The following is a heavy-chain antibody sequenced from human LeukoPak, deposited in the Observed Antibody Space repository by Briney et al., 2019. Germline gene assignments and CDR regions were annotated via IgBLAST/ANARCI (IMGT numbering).Heavy chain of an antibody. V-gene: IGHV3-7*01. CDR1: GFSFSTYC. CDR2: INGDGSEK. Sequence: PGGSLRLSCAASGFSFSTYCMTWVPRTPGKGLEWVANINGDGSEKNYLDSVKGRFTISRDNAKNSVYLEVNYLRVEDTGTYYCTEGGDLDYWGQGTLVTVSS. CDR3: TEGGDLDY. J-gene: IGHJ4*02. D-gene: IGHD3-16*01.